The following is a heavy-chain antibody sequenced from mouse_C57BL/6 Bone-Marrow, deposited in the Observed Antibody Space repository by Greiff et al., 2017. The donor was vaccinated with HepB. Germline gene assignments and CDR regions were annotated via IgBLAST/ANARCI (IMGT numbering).Heavy chain of an antibody. CDR2: IDPNSGGT. CDR3: ARRGTTTVVEGYFDV. D-gene: IGHD1-1*01. CDR1: GYTFTSYW. V-gene: IGHV1-72*01. Sequence: QVQLKQPGAELVKPGASVKLSCKASGYTFTSYWMHWVKQRPGRGLEWIGRIDPNSGGTKYNEKFKSKATLTVDKPSSTAYMQLSSLTSEDSAVYYCARRGTTTVVEGYFDVWGTGTTVTVSS. J-gene: IGHJ1*03.